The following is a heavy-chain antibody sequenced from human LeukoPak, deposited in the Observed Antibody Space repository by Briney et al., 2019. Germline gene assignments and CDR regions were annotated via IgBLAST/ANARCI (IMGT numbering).Heavy chain of an antibody. J-gene: IGHJ3*02. Sequence: GGSLRLSCAASGFTFSSYSMNWVRQAPGKGLEWVSSISSSSSYIYYADSVKGRFTISRDNSKNTLYLQVNSLRAEDTAVYYCAKEITLWFGELPTDAFDIWGQGTMVTVSS. D-gene: IGHD3-10*01. V-gene: IGHV3-21*04. CDR1: GFTFSSYS. CDR3: AKEITLWFGELPTDAFDI. CDR2: ISSSSSYI.